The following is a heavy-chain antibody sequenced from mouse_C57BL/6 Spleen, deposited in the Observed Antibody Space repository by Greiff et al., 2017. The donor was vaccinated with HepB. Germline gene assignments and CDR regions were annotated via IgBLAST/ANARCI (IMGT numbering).Heavy chain of an antibody. CDR3: ARPYDYDRYFDV. CDR2: IDPSDSYT. V-gene: IGHV1-69*01. Sequence: VQLQQSGAELVMPGASVKLSCKASGYTFTSYWMHWVKQRPGQGLEWIGEIDPSDSYTNYNQKFKGKSTLTVDKSSSTAYMQLSSLTSEDSAVYYCARPYDYDRYFDVWGTRTTVTVSS. CDR1: GYTFTSYW. D-gene: IGHD2-4*01. J-gene: IGHJ1*03.